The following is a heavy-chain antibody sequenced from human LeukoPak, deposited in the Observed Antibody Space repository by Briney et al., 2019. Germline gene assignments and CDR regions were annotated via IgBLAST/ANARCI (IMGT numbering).Heavy chain of an antibody. D-gene: IGHD6-19*01. CDR3: ARGRIAVAGTYIPSNWGPQLYYMDV. CDR1: GFTFSSYW. Sequence: GGSLRLSCAASGFTFSSYWMSWVRQAPGKGLEWVANIKQDGSEKYYVDSVKGRFTISRDNAKNSLSLQMNSLRAEDTAVYYCARGRIAVAGTYIPSNWGPQLYYMDVWGKGTTVTVSS. V-gene: IGHV3-7*01. J-gene: IGHJ6*03. CDR2: IKQDGSEK.